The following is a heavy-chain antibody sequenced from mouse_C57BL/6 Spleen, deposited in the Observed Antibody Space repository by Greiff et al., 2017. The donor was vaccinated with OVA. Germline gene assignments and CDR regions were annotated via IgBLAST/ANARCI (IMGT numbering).Heavy chain of an antibody. CDR3: ARARHYYCSSFLDY. Sequence: EVQLVESGGGLVKPGGSLKLSCAASGFTFSSYAMSWVRQTPEKRLEWVATISDGGSYTYYPDNVKGRFTISRDNAKNNLYLQMSHLTSEDTAMDYCARARHYYCSSFLDYWGQGTTLTVSS. D-gene: IGHD1-1*01. V-gene: IGHV5-4*01. CDR1: GFTFSSYA. J-gene: IGHJ2*01. CDR2: ISDGGSYT.